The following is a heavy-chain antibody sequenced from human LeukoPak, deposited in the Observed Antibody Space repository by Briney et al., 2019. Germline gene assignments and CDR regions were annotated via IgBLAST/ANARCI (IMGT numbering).Heavy chain of an antibody. J-gene: IGHJ6*02. CDR3: ATADYDILTGYYRDYYYYGMDV. V-gene: IGHV3-21*01. CDR1: GFTFSSYG. Sequence: GGSLRLSCAASGFTFSSYGMHWVRQAPGKGLEWVSSISSSSSYIYYADSVKGRFTISRDNAKNSLYLQMNSLRAEDTAVYYCATADYDILTGYYRDYYYYGMDVWGQGTTVTVSS. CDR2: ISSSSSYI. D-gene: IGHD3-9*01.